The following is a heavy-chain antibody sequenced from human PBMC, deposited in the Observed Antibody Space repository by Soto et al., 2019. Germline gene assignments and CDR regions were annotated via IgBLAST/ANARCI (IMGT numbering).Heavy chain of an antibody. CDR3: TTSNLGVDF. V-gene: IGHV3-15*01. CDR1: GLIFSDVW. Sequence: GGSLGLSCSASGLIFSDVWMTWVRQAPGKGLEWVGRIKTKPDDGTIDYAAPVRGRFTISRDDSKNTLYLQMTSLTPDDTGVYYCTTSNLGVDFWGPGTLVTVSS. D-gene: IGHD1-1*01. CDR2: IKTKPDDGTI. J-gene: IGHJ4*02.